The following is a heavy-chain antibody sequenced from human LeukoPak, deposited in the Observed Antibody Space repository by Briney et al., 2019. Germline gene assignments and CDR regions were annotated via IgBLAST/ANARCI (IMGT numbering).Heavy chain of an antibody. CDR3: ASRAGYTGSWSAFDY. V-gene: IGHV3-7*05. Sequence: PGGSLRLSCVASAFTFRTYWMSWVRQAPGKGLEWVAMIKPDGTEQYYVDSVKGLFTISRDNAKNSLYLQMNSLRAEDTAVYYCASRAGYTGSWSAFDYWGQGTLVTVSS. D-gene: IGHD6-13*01. J-gene: IGHJ4*02. CDR2: IKPDGTEQ. CDR1: AFTFRTYW.